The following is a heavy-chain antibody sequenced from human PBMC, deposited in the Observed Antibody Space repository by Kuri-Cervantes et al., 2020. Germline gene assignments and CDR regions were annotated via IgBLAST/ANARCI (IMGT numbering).Heavy chain of an antibody. Sequence: SETLSLTCAASGFTFSSYWMSWIRQPPGKGLEWIGEINHSGITKHNPSLKSRVTMSVDTSKNQLSLKLSSVTAADTAVYFCASLWSFDFWSSLDVWGKGTTVTVSS. V-gene: IGHV4-34*01. CDR1: GFTFSSYW. CDR2: INHSGIT. CDR3: ASLWSFDFWSSLDV. J-gene: IGHJ6*04. D-gene: IGHD3-3*01.